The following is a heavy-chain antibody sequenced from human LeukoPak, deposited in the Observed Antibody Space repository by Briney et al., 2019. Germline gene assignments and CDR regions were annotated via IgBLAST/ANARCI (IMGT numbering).Heavy chain of an antibody. D-gene: IGHD5-12*01. CDR1: GFTFSSYS. CDR3: AGYSGYDFDY. CDR2: ISSSSSTI. V-gene: IGHV3-48*04. Sequence: GGSLRLSCAASGFTFSSYSMNWVRQAPGKGLEWVSYISSSSSTIYYADSVKGRFTISRDNAKNSLYLQMNSLRAEDTAVYYCAGYSGYDFDYWGQGTLVTVSS. J-gene: IGHJ4*02.